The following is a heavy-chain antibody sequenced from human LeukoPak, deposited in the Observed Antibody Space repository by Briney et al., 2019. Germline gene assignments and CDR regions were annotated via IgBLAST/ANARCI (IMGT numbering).Heavy chain of an antibody. J-gene: IGHJ4*02. CDR2: IGDSGSST. D-gene: IGHD2-15*01. Sequence: PGGSLRLSCAASGFPFSSYAMTWVRQAPGKGLEWVSSIGDSGSSTYYADSVKGRFTISRDNSKNTLFLQLNSLRAEDTAVYYCAKDRGYCTGGSCYSDYWGQGTLVTVSS. CDR1: GFPFSSYA. V-gene: IGHV3-23*01. CDR3: AKDRGYCTGGSCYSDY.